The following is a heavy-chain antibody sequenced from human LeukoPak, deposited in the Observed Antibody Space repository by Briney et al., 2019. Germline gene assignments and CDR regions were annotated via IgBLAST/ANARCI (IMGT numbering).Heavy chain of an antibody. CDR3: AKGPAADRYFDY. J-gene: IGHJ4*02. CDR2: ISAGGGSS. CDR1: GFIFSNYA. Sequence: PGGSLRLSCAASGFIFSNYAMSWVRPAPGKGLEWVSSISAGGGSSYYANFVRGRFSISRDNSKNTLWLQMSSLRTEDTAVYYCAKGPAADRYFDYWGQGAVVTVSS. V-gene: IGHV3-23*01. D-gene: IGHD6-25*01.